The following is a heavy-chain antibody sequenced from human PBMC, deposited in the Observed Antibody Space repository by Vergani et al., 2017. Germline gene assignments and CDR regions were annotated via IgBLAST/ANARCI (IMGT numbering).Heavy chain of an antibody. CDR1: GFTFSSYS. J-gene: IGHJ4*02. CDR3: ARELLAYCGGDCYLPFDY. CDR2: ISSSSSTI. D-gene: IGHD2-21*02. V-gene: IGHV3-48*04. Sequence: EVQLVESGGGLVQPGGSLRPSCAASGFTFSSYSMNWVRQAPGKGLEWVSYISSSSSTIYYADSVKGRFTISRDNAKNSLYLQMNSLRAEDTAVYYCARELLAYCGGDCYLPFDYWGQGTLVTVSS.